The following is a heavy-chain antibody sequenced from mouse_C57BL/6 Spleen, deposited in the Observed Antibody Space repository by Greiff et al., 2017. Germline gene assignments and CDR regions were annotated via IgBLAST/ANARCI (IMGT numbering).Heavy chain of an antibody. CDR2: INPSNGGT. Sequence: QVQLQQPGTELVKPGASVKLSCKASGYTFTSYWMHWVKQRPGQGLEWIGNINPSNGGTNYNEKFKSKATLTVDKSSSTAYMQLSSLTSEDAAVYYCARAEGYDEPFAYWGQGTLVTVSA. V-gene: IGHV1-53*01. D-gene: IGHD2-14*01. CDR1: GYTFTSYW. J-gene: IGHJ3*01. CDR3: ARAEGYDEPFAY.